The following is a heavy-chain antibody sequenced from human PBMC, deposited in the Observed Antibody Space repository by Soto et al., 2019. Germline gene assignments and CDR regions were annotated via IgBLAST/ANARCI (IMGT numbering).Heavy chain of an antibody. CDR3: ARGHYGGHAMDV. Sequence: SETLSLTCAVSGDSISSGCYAWTWIRQSPGKGLEWIGYIYLTGVTYYNPSLKSRVTISVDKSKSQFSLRLSSVTAADTAVYYCARGHYGGHAMDVWGQGTTVTVSS. J-gene: IGHJ6*02. V-gene: IGHV4-30-2*06. D-gene: IGHD4-17*01. CDR2: IYLTGVT. CDR1: GDSISSGCYA.